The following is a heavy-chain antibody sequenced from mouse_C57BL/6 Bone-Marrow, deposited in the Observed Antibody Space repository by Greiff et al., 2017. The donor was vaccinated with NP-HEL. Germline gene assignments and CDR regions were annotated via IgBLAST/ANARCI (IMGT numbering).Heavy chain of an antibody. V-gene: IGHV1-66*01. CDR1: GYSFTSYY. Sequence: VQLQQSGPELVKPGASVKISCKASGYSFTSYYIHWVKQRPGQGLEWIGWIYPGSGNTKYNEKFKGKATLTADTSSSTAYMQLSSLTSEDSAVYYCARIYYYYRYDAMDYWGQGTAVTVSA. D-gene: IGHD2-4*01. CDR2: IYPGSGNT. CDR3: ARIYYYYRYDAMDY. J-gene: IGHJ4*01.